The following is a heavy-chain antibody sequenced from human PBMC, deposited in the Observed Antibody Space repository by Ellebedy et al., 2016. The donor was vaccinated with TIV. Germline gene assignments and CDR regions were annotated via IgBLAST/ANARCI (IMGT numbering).Heavy chain of an antibody. Sequence: PGGSLRLSCEGSGYSFTNYWIGWVRQMPGKGLELMGTIYPGDSNTRYSPSFQGQVTISADKSISTAYLHWSSLKASDSAMYYCARLVSVDTHRFDYWGQGTLVTVSS. CDR2: IYPGDSNT. V-gene: IGHV5-51*01. J-gene: IGHJ4*02. CDR3: ARLVSVDTHRFDY. CDR1: GYSFTNYW. D-gene: IGHD2-15*01.